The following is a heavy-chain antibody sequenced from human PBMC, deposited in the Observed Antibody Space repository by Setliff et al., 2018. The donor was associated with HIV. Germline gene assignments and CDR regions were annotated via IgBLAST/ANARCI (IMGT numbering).Heavy chain of an antibody. CDR1: GFTFSSYG. CDR2: ISSRSSTI. J-gene: IGHJ4*02. V-gene: IGHV3-48*04. Sequence: PGGSLRLSCAASGFTFSSYGMHWVRQAPGKGLEWVSSISSRSSTIYYADSVKGRFTISRDTAKNSLYLQMNSLRAEDTAVYYCTRHSTDPWSLLDYWGQGTLVTVSS. D-gene: IGHD4-4*01. CDR3: TRHSTDPWSLLDY.